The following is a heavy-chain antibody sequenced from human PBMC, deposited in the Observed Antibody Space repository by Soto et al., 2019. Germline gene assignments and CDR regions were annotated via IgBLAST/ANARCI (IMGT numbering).Heavy chain of an antibody. CDR1: GVSLTNRGVG. D-gene: IGHD1-7*01. Sequence: SGATLVNPTQTLTLNFTFAGVSLTNRGVGVGWIRQPPGKALELLALIYWDDDKRYCPSLRSRLTISKDTSRNQVVLTMANMDPVDTATYFCAHRLTLNADWNYGRFDYWGQGALVTVSS. CDR3: AHRLTLNADWNYGRFDY. J-gene: IGHJ4*02. CDR2: IYWDDDK. V-gene: IGHV2-5*02.